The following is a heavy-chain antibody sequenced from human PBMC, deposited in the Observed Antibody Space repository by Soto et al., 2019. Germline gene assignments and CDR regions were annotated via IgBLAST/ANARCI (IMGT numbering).Heavy chain of an antibody. D-gene: IGHD3-10*01. J-gene: IGHJ4*02. V-gene: IGHV3-15*01. CDR3: TTYQGGFGELLV. CDR1: GFTFSNAW. CDR2: IKSKTDGGTT. Sequence: EVQLVESGGGLVKPGGSLRLSCAASGFTFSNAWMSWVRQAPGKGLEWVGRIKSKTDGGTTDYAAPVKGRFTISRDDSKNTLYLQMNSLKTEDTAVYYCTTYQGGFGELLVWGQGTLVTVSS.